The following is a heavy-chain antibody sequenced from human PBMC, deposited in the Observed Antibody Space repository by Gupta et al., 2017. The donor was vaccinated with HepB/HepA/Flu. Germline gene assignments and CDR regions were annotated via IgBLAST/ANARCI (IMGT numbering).Heavy chain of an antibody. CDR1: GFTFSSYG. CDR2: ISYDGSNK. CDR3: AKDGRRETYYYGSGSYSPLEY. J-gene: IGHJ4*02. Sequence: LSCAASGFTFSSYGMHWVRQAPGKGLEWVAVISYDGSNKYYADSVKGRFTISRDNSKNTLYLQMNSLRAEDTAVYYCAKDGRRETYYYGSGSYSPLEYWGQGTLVTVSS. D-gene: IGHD3-10*01. V-gene: IGHV3-30*18.